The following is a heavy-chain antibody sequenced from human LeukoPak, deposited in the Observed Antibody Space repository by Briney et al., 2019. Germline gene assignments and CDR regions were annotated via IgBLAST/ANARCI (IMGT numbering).Heavy chain of an antibody. V-gene: IGHV4-39*01. J-gene: IGHJ5*02. Sequence: PSETLSLTCTVSGGSISSSRYYWGWIRQPPGKGLEWIGSIYYSGSTYYNPSLKSRVTISVDTSKNQFSLKLSSVTAADTAVYYCARHPYDFWSGYYRINWFDPWGQGTLVTVSS. D-gene: IGHD3-3*01. CDR3: ARHPYDFWSGYYRINWFDP. CDR2: IYYSGST. CDR1: GGSISSSRYY.